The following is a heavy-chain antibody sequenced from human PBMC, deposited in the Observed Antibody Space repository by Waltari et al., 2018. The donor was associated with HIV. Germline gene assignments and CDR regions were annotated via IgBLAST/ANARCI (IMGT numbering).Heavy chain of an antibody. Sequence: QVQLVQSGAEVKKPGASVKVSGKASGYTFTSYDINWLRQATGQGLEWMGWMNPNSGNTGYAQKFQGRVTMTRNTSISTAYMELSSLRSEDTAVYYCARVIRGHYGMDVWGQGTTVTVSS. D-gene: IGHD3-10*01. CDR1: GYTFTSYD. J-gene: IGHJ6*02. V-gene: IGHV1-8*01. CDR3: ARVIRGHYGMDV. CDR2: MNPNSGNT.